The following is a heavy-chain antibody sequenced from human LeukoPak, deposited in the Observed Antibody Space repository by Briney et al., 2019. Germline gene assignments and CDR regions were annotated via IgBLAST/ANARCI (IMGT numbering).Heavy chain of an antibody. D-gene: IGHD5-24*01. CDR1: GASIRSYY. V-gene: IGHV4-59*08. J-gene: IGHJ4*02. Sequence: PSETLSLTCTVSGASIRSYYWSWIRQPPGKGLECIGYIYYTGSTNYNYNPSLKSRVTLSVDTSKNQFSLKLSSVTAADTAVYYCARHGPRRDGYNYDYWGPGTLVTVSS. CDR3: ARHGPRRDGYNYDY. CDR2: IYYTGSTNY.